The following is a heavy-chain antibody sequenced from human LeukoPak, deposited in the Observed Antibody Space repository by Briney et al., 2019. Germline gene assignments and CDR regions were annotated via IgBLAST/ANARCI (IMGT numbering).Heavy chain of an antibody. Sequence: GGSLRLSCAASGFTFSSYAMSWVRQAPGKGLGWVSAISGSGGSTYYADSVKGRFTISRDNSKNTLYLQMNSLRAEDTAVYYCAKSASLRYFDWLLFGGYFDYWGQGTLVTVSS. CDR1: GFTFSSYA. V-gene: IGHV3-23*01. D-gene: IGHD3-9*01. CDR3: AKSASLRYFDWLLFGGYFDY. CDR2: ISGSGGST. J-gene: IGHJ4*02.